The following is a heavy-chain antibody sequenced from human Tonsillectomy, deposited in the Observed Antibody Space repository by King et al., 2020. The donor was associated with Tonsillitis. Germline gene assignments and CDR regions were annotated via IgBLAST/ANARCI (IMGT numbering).Heavy chain of an antibody. CDR2: IYHSGSP. V-gene: IGHV4-38-2*01. Sequence: VQLQESGPGLVKPSETLSLTCAVSGYSINNGYYWGWIRQPPGKGLEWVGSIYHSGSPYYNPSLKSRVTVSLDMNKNHFSLKLSSVTAADTAVYYCARAGWNCRLHDTFDIWGPGTMVTVSS. J-gene: IGHJ3*02. CDR3: ARAGWNCRLHDTFDI. D-gene: IGHD1-7*01. CDR1: GYSINNGYY.